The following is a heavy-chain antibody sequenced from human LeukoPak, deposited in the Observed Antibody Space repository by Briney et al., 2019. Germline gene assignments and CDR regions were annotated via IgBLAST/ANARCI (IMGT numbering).Heavy chain of an antibody. J-gene: IGHJ4*02. CDR3: ARSVSESAMANFVY. V-gene: IGHV1-18*01. Sequence: ASVKVSCKASGYTFTSYGISWVRQAPGQGLEWMGWISAYNGNTNYAQKLQGRVTITTDTSTSTDYMELRSLGSDDPAVYYCARSVSESAMANFVYWGGGALLSVSS. CDR1: GYTFTSYG. D-gene: IGHD5-24*01. CDR2: ISAYNGNT.